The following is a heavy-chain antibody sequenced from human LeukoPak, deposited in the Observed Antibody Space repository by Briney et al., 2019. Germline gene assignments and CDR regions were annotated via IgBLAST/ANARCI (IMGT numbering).Heavy chain of an antibody. J-gene: IGHJ3*02. D-gene: IGHD1-26*01. CDR2: ISTSSSYI. V-gene: IGHV3-21*01. Sequence: GGSLRLSCAASGFTFSRYTMKWVRQAPGKGLEWVSFISTSSSYIYYADSVKGRFTISRDNAKNSLYLQMNSLRAEDTAVYYCARIDIVGATRGAFDIWGQGTMVTVSS. CDR3: ARIDIVGATRGAFDI. CDR1: GFTFSRYT.